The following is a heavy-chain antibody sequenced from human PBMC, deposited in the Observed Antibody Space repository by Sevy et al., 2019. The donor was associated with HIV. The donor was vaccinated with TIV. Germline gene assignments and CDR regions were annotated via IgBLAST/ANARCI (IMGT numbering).Heavy chain of an antibody. V-gene: IGHV1-2*02. D-gene: IGHD1-1*01. CDR1: GYTFTDYY. J-gene: IGHJ6*02. Sequence: ASVKVSCKASGYTFTDYYIHWVRQAPGRGLEWMAWINPNDGVTNYAQRFQGGVTVTRDTSNSTAYMELRRLRSDDTAIYYCARLKTMPTSDLYGKDVWGQGTTVTVSS. CDR2: INPNDGVT. CDR3: ARLKTMPTSDLYGKDV.